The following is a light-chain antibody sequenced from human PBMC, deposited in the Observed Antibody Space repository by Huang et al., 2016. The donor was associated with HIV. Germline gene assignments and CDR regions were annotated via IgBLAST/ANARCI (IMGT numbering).Light chain of an antibody. CDR1: QSVGSNF. Sequence: DIVLTQSPGTLSLSPGERATLSCRASQSVGSNFLGWYQQKPGQAPRLLISDASYRASGIPARFSGSGSGTDFTLTISRLDPEDFAVYYCQQYTKSPPTFGQGTKVEI. CDR3: QQYTKSPPT. V-gene: IGKV3-20*01. CDR2: DAS. J-gene: IGKJ1*01.